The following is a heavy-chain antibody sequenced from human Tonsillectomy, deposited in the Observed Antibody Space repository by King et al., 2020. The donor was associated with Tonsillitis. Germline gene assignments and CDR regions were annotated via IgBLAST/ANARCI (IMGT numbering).Heavy chain of an antibody. J-gene: IGHJ4*02. CDR2: INHSGST. CDR1: GGSFSGYY. CDR3: ARMTYYYDSSGYLTSVYFDY. D-gene: IGHD3-22*01. V-gene: IGHV4-34*01. Sequence: VQLQQWGAGLLKPSETLSLTCAVYGGSFSGYYWSWIRQPPGKGLEWIGEINHSGSTNYNPSLKSRVTISVDTSKNQFSLKLSSVTAADTAVYYCARMTYYYDSSGYLTSVYFDYWGQGTLVTVSS.